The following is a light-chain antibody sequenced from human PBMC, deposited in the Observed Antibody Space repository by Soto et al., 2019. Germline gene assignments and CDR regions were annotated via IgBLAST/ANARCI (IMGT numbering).Light chain of an antibody. CDR2: EGT. Sequence: QSALAQPASVSASPGQSITIPCTGASSDVGSYNLVSWFQQHPGKVPKLLIYEGTKRPSGLSDRFSGSKSGTTASLTISGLQAEAEAHYYCCSDAGENLYVFGTGTKVTVL. J-gene: IGLJ1*01. V-gene: IGLV2-23*01. CDR1: SSDVGSYNL. CDR3: CSDAGENLYV.